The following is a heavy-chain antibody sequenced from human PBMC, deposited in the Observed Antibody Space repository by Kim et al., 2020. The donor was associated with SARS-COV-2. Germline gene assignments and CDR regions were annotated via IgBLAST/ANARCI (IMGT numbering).Heavy chain of an antibody. Sequence: YYGDSVKGRFTISRDNSRNSLYLQMNGLRAEDTAVYYCAREGYSSGRYMDIWGQGTLVTVSS. J-gene: IGHJ4*02. D-gene: IGHD5-18*01. CDR3: AREGYSSGRYMDI. V-gene: IGHV3-33*01.